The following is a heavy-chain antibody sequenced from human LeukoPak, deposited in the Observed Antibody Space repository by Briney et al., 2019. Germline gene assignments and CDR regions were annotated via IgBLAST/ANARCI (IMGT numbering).Heavy chain of an antibody. CDR3: AKESHGYCSGGSCYRAGWFDY. Sequence: PGRSLRLSCAASGFTFDDYAMHWVRHAPGKGLEWVSGISWNSGCIGYADSVKGRFTISRDNAKNSLYLQMNSLRAEDTALYYCAKESHGYCSGGSCYRAGWFDYWGQGTLVTVSS. CDR2: ISWNSGCI. V-gene: IGHV3-9*01. D-gene: IGHD2-15*01. J-gene: IGHJ4*02. CDR1: GFTFDDYA.